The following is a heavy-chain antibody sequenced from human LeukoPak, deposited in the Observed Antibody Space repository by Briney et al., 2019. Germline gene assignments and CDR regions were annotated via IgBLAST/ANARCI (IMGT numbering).Heavy chain of an antibody. CDR1: GGSISSYY. CDR3: ARALDYYMDV. J-gene: IGHJ6*03. V-gene: IGHV4-59*01. CDR2: IYYGGST. Sequence: PSETLSLTCTVSGGSISSYYWSWIRQPPGKGLEWIGYIYYGGSTNYNPSLKSRVTISVDTSKNQFSLKLSSVTAADTAVYYCARALDYYMDVWGKGTTVTVSS.